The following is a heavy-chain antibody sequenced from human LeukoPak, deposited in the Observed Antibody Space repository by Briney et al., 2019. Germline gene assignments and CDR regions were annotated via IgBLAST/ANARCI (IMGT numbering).Heavy chain of an antibody. D-gene: IGHD3-10*01. Sequence: GGSLRLSCAASGFTFSSYGMHWVRQAPGKGLEWVAIIWYDGNNKYYADSLKGRFTISRDNSKNTLYLQINGLRAEDTAVYFCVRDRGSTNYFDYWGQGALVTVSS. V-gene: IGHV3-33*01. J-gene: IGHJ4*02. CDR2: IWYDGNNK. CDR1: GFTFSSYG. CDR3: VRDRGSTNYFDY.